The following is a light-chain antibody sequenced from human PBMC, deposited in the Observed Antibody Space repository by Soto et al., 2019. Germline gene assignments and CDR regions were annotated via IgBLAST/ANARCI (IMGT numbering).Light chain of an antibody. CDR1: QSVSSTF. V-gene: IGKV3-20*01. CDR3: QQYESSRT. Sequence: EIVLTQSPGTLSLTRGERATLSCRASQSVSSTFLAWYQQKPGQAPKVLIYGASTRATGIPDRFSGSGSGTDFTLTISRLEPVDFAMYYCQQYESSRTFGQGTKVEMK. J-gene: IGKJ1*01. CDR2: GAS.